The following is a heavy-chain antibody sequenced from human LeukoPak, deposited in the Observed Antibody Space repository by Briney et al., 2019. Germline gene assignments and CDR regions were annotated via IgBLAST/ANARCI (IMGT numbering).Heavy chain of an antibody. D-gene: IGHD3-10*01. V-gene: IGHV3-20*04. CDR2: INWNGGST. CDR1: GFTFDDYG. Sequence: PGGSLRLSCAASGFTFDDYGMSWVRQAPGKGLEWVSGINWNGGSTGYADSVKGRFTISRDNAKNSLYLQMNSLRAEDTALYYCARVTGYYGSGSLVPNYYMDVWGKGTTVTVSS. J-gene: IGHJ6*03. CDR3: ARVTGYYGSGSLVPNYYMDV.